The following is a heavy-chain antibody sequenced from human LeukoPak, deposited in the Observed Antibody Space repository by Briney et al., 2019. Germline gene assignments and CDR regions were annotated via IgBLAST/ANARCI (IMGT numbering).Heavy chain of an antibody. J-gene: IGHJ4*02. V-gene: IGHV1-58*02. Sequence: SVKVSCKASGFTFTSSAMQWVRQARGQRLEWIGWIVVGSGNTNYAQKFQERVTITRDMTTSTAYMELSSLRSEDTAVYYCAAGPFPYFYYFDYWGQGTLVTVSS. CDR3: AAGPFPYFYYFDY. CDR1: GFTFTSSA. D-gene: IGHD2/OR15-2a*01. CDR2: IVVGSGNT.